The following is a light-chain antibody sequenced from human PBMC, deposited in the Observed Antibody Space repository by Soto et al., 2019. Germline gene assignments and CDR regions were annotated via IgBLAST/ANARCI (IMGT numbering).Light chain of an antibody. CDR2: YDD. CDR1: SSNIGNNA. J-gene: IGLJ2*01. V-gene: IGLV1-36*01. CDR3: AAWDDSLDVVL. Sequence: QSVLTQPPSVSEAPRQRVTLSCSGSSSNIGNNAVNWYQQLPGKAPKLLVYYDDLLPSGVSDRFSGSKSGTSASLAISGLQSEDEAVYYCAAWDDSLDVVLFGGGTKLTVL.